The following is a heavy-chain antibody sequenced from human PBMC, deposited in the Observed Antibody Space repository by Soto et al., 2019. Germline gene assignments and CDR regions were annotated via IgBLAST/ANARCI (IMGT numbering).Heavy chain of an antibody. D-gene: IGHD2-2*02. V-gene: IGHV1-8*01. CDR3: ARGRVPAAIRGVGGDWFDP. CDR1: GYTFTSYD. CDR2: MNPNSGNT. J-gene: IGHJ5*02. Sequence: QVQLVQSGAEVKKPGASVKVSCKASGYTFTSYDINWVRQATGQGLEWMGWMNPNSGNTGYAQKFQGRVTMTRNTSIRTAYMELSSMKTEDTDVYYCARGRVPAAIRGVGGDWFDPGGQGTLVTVSS.